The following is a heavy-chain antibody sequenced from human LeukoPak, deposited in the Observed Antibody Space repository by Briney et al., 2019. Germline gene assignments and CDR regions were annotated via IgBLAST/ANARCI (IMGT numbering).Heavy chain of an antibody. V-gene: IGHV1-2*02. D-gene: IGHD6-19*01. CDR3: AAGHYSSGSQVGDY. CDR1: GYTFTSYY. J-gene: IGHJ4*02. Sequence: ASVKVSCKASGYTFTSYYIHWVRQAPGQGLEWMGWINPNSGGTNYAQKFQGRVTMTRDTSISTAYMELSRLRSDDTAVYYCAAGHYSSGSQVGDYWGQGTLVTVSS. CDR2: INPNSGGT.